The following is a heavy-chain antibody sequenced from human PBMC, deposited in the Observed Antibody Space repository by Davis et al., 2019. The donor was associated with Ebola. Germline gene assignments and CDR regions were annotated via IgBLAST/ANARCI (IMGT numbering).Heavy chain of an antibody. V-gene: IGHV3-23*01. J-gene: IGHJ3*02. CDR3: VKGGSMFYNAFDI. D-gene: IGHD3-10*02. CDR2: ISGSGGTT. CDR1: VITFSSYA. Sequence: GESLKISCADSVITFSSYAMTWVRQAPGKGLEWVSAISGSGGTTYYAGSVKGRFTVSRDNSKKTMYLQMNSLRAEDTAVYYCVKGGSMFYNAFDIWGQGVMVTVSS.